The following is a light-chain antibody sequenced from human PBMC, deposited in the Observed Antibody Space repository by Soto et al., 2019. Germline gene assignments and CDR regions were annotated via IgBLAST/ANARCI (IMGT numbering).Light chain of an antibody. J-gene: IGKJ1*01. CDR2: GAS. Sequence: EIVMTPSPATLSVSTGERATIACRASQSVSSNLAWYQHKPGRARGLLSYGASTRSSGIPARFSGSGSETDFTLTISSLQSEDFAVYYCQQYNNWGTLGHVTKVYI. CDR3: QQYNNWGT. V-gene: IGKV3-15*01. CDR1: QSVSSN.